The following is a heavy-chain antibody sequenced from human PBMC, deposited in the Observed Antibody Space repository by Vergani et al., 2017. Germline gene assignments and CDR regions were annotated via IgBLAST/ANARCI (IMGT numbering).Heavy chain of an antibody. V-gene: IGHV3-30*18. CDR2: ISYDGSNK. D-gene: IGHD3-22*01. J-gene: IGHJ4*02. CDR1: GFTFSSYG. Sequence: QVQLVESGGGVDKPGRSLRLSCAASGFTFSSYGMHWVRQAPGKGLEWVAGISYDGSNKYYADSVKGRFTISRDNSKNTLYLQMNSLRAEDTAVYYCAKGHYDSSGYLYYWGQGTLVTVSS. CDR3: AKGHYDSSGYLYY.